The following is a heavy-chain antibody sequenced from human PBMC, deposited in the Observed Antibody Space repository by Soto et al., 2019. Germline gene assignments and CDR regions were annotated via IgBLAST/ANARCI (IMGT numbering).Heavy chain of an antibody. CDR1: GFTVSSNY. J-gene: IGHJ6*02. CDR2: IYSGGST. V-gene: IGHV3-53*02. Sequence: EVQLVETGGGLIQPGGSLRLSCAASGFTVSSNYMSWVRQAPGKGLEWVSVIYSGGSTYYAHSLRGRFTISRDNSKNTLYLQMKRLRAEDTAVYYCARDPPATRHGMDVWGQGTTVTVSS. CDR3: ARDPPATRHGMDV.